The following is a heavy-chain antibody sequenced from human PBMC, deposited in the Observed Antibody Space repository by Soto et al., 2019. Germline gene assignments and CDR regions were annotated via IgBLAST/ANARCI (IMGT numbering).Heavy chain of an antibody. Sequence: GGSLRLSFAASGFTFNNFAMHCVLQAPGKGLEWVAFISYDGTYKYYADSVRGRFTVYRDNSKSTLFLQMNSLKFEDTAVYVCANEVDVAFSSLQYGMDVWGQGDHGHR. CDR3: ANEVDVAFSSLQYGMDV. CDR1: GFTFNNFA. J-gene: IGHJ6*02. V-gene: IGHV3-30*14. D-gene: IGHD5-12*01. CDR2: ISYDGTYK.